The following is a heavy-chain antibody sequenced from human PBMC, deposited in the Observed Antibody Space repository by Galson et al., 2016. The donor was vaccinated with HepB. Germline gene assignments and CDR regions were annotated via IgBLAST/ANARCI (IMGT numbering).Heavy chain of an antibody. CDR2: ISAYSNT. J-gene: IGHJ4*02. CDR1: GYIFTTYG. CDR3: ARDLNGLFFDS. Sequence: SVKVSCKASGYIFTTYGITWVRQAPGQRLEWMGWISAYSNTKYAQKFQGRVTMTTDTSTTTAYMELRSLTSDDTAVYYCARDLNGLFFDSWGQGTLVTVSS. V-gene: IGHV1-18*01.